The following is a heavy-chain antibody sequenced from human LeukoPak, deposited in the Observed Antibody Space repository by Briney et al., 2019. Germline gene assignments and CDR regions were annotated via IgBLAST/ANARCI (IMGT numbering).Heavy chain of an antibody. Sequence: GGSLRLSCAASGFTFSNYAMSWARQAPGKGLEWVSAISGSGGSTYYADSVKGRFTISRDNSKNTLYLQMNSLRAEDTAVYYCTKGTIWLPSDYWGQGTLVTVSS. CDR2: ISGSGGST. CDR1: GFTFSNYA. CDR3: TKGTIWLPSDY. J-gene: IGHJ4*02. V-gene: IGHV3-23*01. D-gene: IGHD5-18*01.